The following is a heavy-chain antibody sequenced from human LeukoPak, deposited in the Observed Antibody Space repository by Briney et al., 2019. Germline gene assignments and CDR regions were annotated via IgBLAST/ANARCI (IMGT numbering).Heavy chain of an antibody. CDR2: IYYSGST. CDR3: AKQSATNSSLDS. V-gene: IGHV4-39*01. CDR1: GGSISSSSYY. Sequence: SETLSLTCTVSGGSISSSSYYWGWIRQPPGKGLEWIGSIYYSGSTNYNPSLKSRVTISVDTSKKQFSLKLSSVTAADTAVYYCAKQSATNSSLDSWGQGTLVTVSS. J-gene: IGHJ4*02. D-gene: IGHD6-13*01.